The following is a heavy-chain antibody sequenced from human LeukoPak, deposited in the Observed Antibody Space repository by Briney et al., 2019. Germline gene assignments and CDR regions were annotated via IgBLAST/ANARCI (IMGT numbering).Heavy chain of an antibody. CDR1: GFTFSSYA. D-gene: IGHD6-19*01. Sequence: GASLRLSCAASGFTFSSYAMSWVRQAPGKGLEWVSAISGSGGSTYYADSVKGRFTISRDNSKNTLYLQMNSLRAEDTAVYYCAKDLAVARTLYYYYGMDVRGQGTTVTVSS. V-gene: IGHV3-23*01. CDR3: AKDLAVARTLYYYYGMDV. CDR2: ISGSGGST. J-gene: IGHJ6*02.